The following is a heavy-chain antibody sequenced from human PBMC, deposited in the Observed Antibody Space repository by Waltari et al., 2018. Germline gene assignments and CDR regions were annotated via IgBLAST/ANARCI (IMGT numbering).Heavy chain of an antibody. CDR3: ASDRGRGLYLDS. J-gene: IGHJ4*02. CDR2: VHQSGRS. Sequence: QVQLQESGPGLVKPSGTLSLTCTVSGDSISNNFFWSWVRQSPGKGLEWIGQVHQSGRSNYNPSLASRVTVSMDTSKNQFSLRVTSVTAADTAIYYCASDRGRGLYLDSWCQGTLVTVSP. V-gene: IGHV4-4*02. CDR1: GDSISNNFF. D-gene: IGHD2-15*01.